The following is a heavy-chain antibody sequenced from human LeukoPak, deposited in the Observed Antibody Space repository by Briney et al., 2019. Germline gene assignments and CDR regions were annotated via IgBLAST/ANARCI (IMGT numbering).Heavy chain of an antibody. D-gene: IGHD3-10*01. V-gene: IGHV3-23*01. J-gene: IGHJ4*02. Sequence: GGSLRLSCAASGFTFSSYAMTWVRQASGKGLEWVSAISGRGVSTYYADSVKGRFTTSRDNSRNTLFLQMNSLRAEDTAVYYCANLLSTNSGSGSPFENWGQGTLVTVSS. CDR3: ANLLSTNSGSGSPFEN. CDR1: GFTFSSYA. CDR2: ISGRGVST.